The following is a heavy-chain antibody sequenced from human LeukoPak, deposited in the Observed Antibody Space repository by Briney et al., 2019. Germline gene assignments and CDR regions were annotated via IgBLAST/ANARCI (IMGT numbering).Heavy chain of an antibody. CDR1: GFTFSSYC. D-gene: IGHD4-17*01. J-gene: IGHJ4*02. CDR2: ISSSSSTI. V-gene: IGHV3-48*01. CDR3: ASLGDLFDY. Sequence: GGSLRLSCAASGFTFSSYCMNWVRQAPGKGLEWVSYISSSSSTIYYEDSVKGRFTISRDNAKNSLYLQMNSLRAEDTAVYCGASLGDLFDYWGQGTLVTVSS.